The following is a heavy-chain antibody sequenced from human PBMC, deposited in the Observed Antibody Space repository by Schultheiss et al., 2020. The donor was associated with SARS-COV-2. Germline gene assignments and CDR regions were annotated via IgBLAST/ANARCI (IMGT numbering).Heavy chain of an antibody. J-gene: IGHJ4*02. CDR3: ATAGSGGYRLGVAY. CDR1: GFTFSSYA. Sequence: GGSLRLSCAASGFTFSSYAMSWVRQAPGKGLEWVSAISGSGGSTYYADSVKGRFTISRDNSKNTLYLQMNSLRAEDTAVYYCATAGSGGYRLGVAYWGQGTLVTVSS. V-gene: IGHV3-23*01. CDR2: ISGSGGST. D-gene: IGHD1-26*01.